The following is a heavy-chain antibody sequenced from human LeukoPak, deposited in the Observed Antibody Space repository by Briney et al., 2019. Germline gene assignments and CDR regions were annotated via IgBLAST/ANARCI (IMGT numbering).Heavy chain of an antibody. V-gene: IGHV3-23*01. CDR3: AKSYNWNYRRAFDI. Sequence: GGSLRLSCAASGFTVSSNYMSWVRQAPGKGLEWVSAISGSGGSTYYADSVKGRFTISRDNSKNTLYLQMNSLRAEDTAVYYCAKSYNWNYRRAFDIWGQGTMVTVSS. D-gene: IGHD1-7*01. J-gene: IGHJ3*02. CDR2: ISGSGGST. CDR1: GFTVSSNY.